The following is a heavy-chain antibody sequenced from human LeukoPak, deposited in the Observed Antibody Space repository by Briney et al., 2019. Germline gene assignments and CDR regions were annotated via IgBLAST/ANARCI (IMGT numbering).Heavy chain of an antibody. J-gene: IGHJ4*02. CDR3: ARGHTAPTIIWDR. CDR1: GFIFRSHW. V-gene: IGHV3-7*01. Sequence: QPGGSLRLSCETSGFIFRSHWMSWVRQAPGKGLEWVANINPDGSEMHYVDSVKGRITVSRDNAKNSMYLQMNSLRAEDTAVYYCARGHTAPTIIWDRWGQGTLVTVSS. CDR2: INPDGSEM. D-gene: IGHD3-16*01.